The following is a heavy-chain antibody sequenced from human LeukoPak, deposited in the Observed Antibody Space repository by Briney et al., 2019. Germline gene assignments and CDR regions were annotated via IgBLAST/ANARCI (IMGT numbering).Heavy chain of an antibody. D-gene: IGHD4-23*01. J-gene: IGHJ4*02. Sequence: PGRSLRLSCAASGFTSSSYGMHWVRQAPGKGLEWVAVISYDGSNKYYADSVKGRFTISRDNSKNTLYLQMNSLRAEDTAVYYCALDYGGNSDVRDGPLDYWGQGTLVTVSS. CDR1: GFTSSSYG. CDR3: ALDYGGNSDVRDGPLDY. V-gene: IGHV3-30*03. CDR2: ISYDGSNK.